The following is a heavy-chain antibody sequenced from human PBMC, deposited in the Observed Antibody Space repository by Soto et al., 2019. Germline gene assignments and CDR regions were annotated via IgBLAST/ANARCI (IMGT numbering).Heavy chain of an antibody. J-gene: IGHJ4*02. Sequence: QVQLQESGPGLVKPSETLSLTCTVSGGSISSYYWSWIRQPPGKGLEWIGYIYYSGSTNYNPSLKSRVTISVDTSKNQFSLKLSSVTAADTAVYYCARVPGGQVPGPAYYFDYWGQGTLVTVSS. V-gene: IGHV4-59*08. CDR2: IYYSGST. CDR3: ARVPGGQVPGPAYYFDY. D-gene: IGHD2-15*01. CDR1: GGSISSYY.